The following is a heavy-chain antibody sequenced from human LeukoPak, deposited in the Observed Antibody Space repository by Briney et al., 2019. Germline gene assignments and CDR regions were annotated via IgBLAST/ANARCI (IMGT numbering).Heavy chain of an antibody. CDR1: GGSFSGYY. J-gene: IGHJ4*02. Sequence: PSETLSLTCAVYGGSFSGYYWSWIRQPPGKGLEWIGEIYQSGSTNYNPSLKSRVTISVDKSNNQFSLNLSSVSAADTAVYYCARTTETYYARYYFDSWGQGTPVTVSS. V-gene: IGHV4-34*01. D-gene: IGHD1-26*01. CDR3: ARTTETYYARYYFDS. CDR2: IYQSGST.